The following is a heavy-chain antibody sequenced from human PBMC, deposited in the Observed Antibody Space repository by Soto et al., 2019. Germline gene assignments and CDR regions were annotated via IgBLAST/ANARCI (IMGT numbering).Heavy chain of an antibody. V-gene: IGHV4-34*01. CDR1: GGSFSGYY. J-gene: IGHJ6*02. CDR2: INHSGST. Sequence: PSETLSLTCAVYGGSFSGYYWSWIRQPPGKGLGWIGEINHSGSTNYNPSLKSRVTISVDTSKNQFSLKLSSVTAADTAVYYCARGDAEDYYYYGMDVWGQGTTVTVSS. CDR3: ARGDAEDYYYYGMDV.